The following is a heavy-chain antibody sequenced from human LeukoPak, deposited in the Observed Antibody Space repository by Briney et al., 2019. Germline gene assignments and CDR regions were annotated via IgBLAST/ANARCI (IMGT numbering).Heavy chain of an antibody. Sequence: GGSLRLSCATSGFTFSSYAMHWVRQAPGKGLEWVAFIRYDGSIKYYADSVKGRFTISRDNSKNTLYLQMNSLRVEDTAVYYCATLPYYYDSSGSYYFDYWGQGTLVTVSS. CDR3: ATLPYYYDSSGSYYFDY. V-gene: IGHV3-30*02. D-gene: IGHD3-22*01. CDR1: GFTFSSYA. J-gene: IGHJ4*02. CDR2: IRYDGSIK.